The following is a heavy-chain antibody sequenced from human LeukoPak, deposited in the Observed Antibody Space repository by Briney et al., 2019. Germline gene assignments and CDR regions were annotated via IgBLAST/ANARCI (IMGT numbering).Heavy chain of an antibody. D-gene: IGHD4-23*01. CDR2: INWNGGST. J-gene: IGHJ2*01. Sequence: GGSLRLSCAASGFTFDDYGMSWVRQARGRGLEWVSGINWNGGSTGYADSVKGRFTISRDNAKNSLYLQMNSLRAEDTALYYCARDSGGNFHWYFDLWGRGTLVTVSS. CDR1: GFTFDDYG. V-gene: IGHV3-20*04. CDR3: ARDSGGNFHWYFDL.